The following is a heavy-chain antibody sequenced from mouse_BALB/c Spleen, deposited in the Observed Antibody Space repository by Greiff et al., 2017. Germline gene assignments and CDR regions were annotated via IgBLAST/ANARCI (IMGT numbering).Heavy chain of an antibody. CDR2: ISYSGST. CDR3: ARRDPLYAMDY. J-gene: IGHJ4*01. CDR1: GYSITSDYA. V-gene: IGHV3-2*02. Sequence: DVKLQESGPGLVKPSQSLSLTCTVTGYSITSDYAWNWIRQFPGNKLEWMGYISYSGSTSYNPSLKSRISITRDTSKNQFFLQLNSVTTEDTATYYCARRDPLYAMDYWGQGTSVTVSS.